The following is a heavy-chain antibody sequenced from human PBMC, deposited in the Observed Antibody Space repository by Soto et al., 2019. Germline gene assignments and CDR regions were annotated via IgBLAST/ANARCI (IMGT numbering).Heavy chain of an antibody. V-gene: IGHV4-34*01. CDR2: INHSGST. J-gene: IGHJ4*02. D-gene: IGHD3-10*01. CDR1: GGSFSGYY. Sequence: SETLSLTCAVYGGSFSGYYWSWIRQPPGKGLEWIGEINHSGSTNYNPSLKSRVTISVDTSKNQFSLKLSSVTAADTAVYYCANYGSGRQYYFDYWGQGTLVTVSS. CDR3: ANYGSGRQYYFDY.